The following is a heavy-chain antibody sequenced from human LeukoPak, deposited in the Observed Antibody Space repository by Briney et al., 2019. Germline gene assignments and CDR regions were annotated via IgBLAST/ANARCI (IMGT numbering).Heavy chain of an antibody. D-gene: IGHD2-2*01. CDR2: IYTTGST. CDR3: ARAAQSSTTHFDY. CDR1: GGSTSSGRYY. Sequence: SQTLSLTCTVSGGSTSSGRYYWSWIRQPAGKGLEWIGRIYTTGSTNYNPSLRSRVTISVDTSKNQFSLELSSVTAADTAVYYCARAAQSSTTHFDYWGQGTLVTVSS. V-gene: IGHV4-61*02. J-gene: IGHJ4*02.